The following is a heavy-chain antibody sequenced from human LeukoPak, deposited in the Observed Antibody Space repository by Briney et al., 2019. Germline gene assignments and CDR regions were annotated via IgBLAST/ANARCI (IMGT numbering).Heavy chain of an antibody. D-gene: IGHD6-19*01. V-gene: IGHV1-46*01. CDR2: INPSGGST. CDR1: GYTFTSYY. J-gene: IGHJ4*02. Sequence: ASVKVSCKASGYTFTSYYMHWVRQAPGQGFEWMGIINPSGGSTSYAQKFQGTVTMTVDTSTSTVYIELSSLRSEDTAVYYCARLGGWYRYSFDYWGQGNLVTVSS. CDR3: ARLGGWYRYSFDY.